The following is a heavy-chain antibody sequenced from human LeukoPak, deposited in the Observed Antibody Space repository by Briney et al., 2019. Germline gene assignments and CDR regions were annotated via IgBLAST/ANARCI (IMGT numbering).Heavy chain of an antibody. CDR3: ARHYDFWSGYYAFDI. Sequence: SETLSLTCAVSGYSISSGYYWGWIRQPPGKALEWIGSIYHSGSTYYNPSLKSRVTISVDTSKNQFSLKLSSVTAADTAVYYCARHYDFWSGYYAFDIWGQGTMVTVSS. J-gene: IGHJ3*02. CDR2: IYHSGST. CDR1: GYSISSGYY. D-gene: IGHD3-3*01. V-gene: IGHV4-38-2*01.